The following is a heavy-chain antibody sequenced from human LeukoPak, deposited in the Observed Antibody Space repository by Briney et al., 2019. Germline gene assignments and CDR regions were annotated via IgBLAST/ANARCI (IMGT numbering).Heavy chain of an antibody. Sequence: SQTLSLTCTVSGGSISSGSYYWSWIRQPAGKGLEWIGRIYTSGSTNYNPSLKSRVTISVDTSKNQFSLKLSSVTAADTAVYYCASARYNGNDGERVDYWGQGTLVTVSS. CDR2: IYTSGST. V-gene: IGHV4-61*02. D-gene: IGHD1-1*01. J-gene: IGHJ4*02. CDR1: GGSISSGSYY. CDR3: ASARYNGNDGERVDY.